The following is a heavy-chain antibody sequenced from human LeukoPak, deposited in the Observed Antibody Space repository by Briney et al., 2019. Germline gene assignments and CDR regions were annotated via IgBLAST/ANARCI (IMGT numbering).Heavy chain of an antibody. J-gene: IGHJ6*03. V-gene: IGHV4-34*01. CDR3: ATTRGVITLDGYHYYIDV. D-gene: IGHD3-10*01. Sequence: PSETLSLTCAVYGGSFSDFYCTWLRQPPGKGLEWIGEINHSGNTKYNPSLKSRVTILLDTSKNQFSLKVRSVTAADTAVYYCATTRGVITLDGYHYYIDVWGKGTTVTVSS. CDR2: INHSGNT. CDR1: GGSFSDFY.